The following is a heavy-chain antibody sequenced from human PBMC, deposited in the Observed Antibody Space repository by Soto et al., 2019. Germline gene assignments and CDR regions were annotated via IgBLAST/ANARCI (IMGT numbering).Heavy chain of an antibody. CDR1: SYSISSGFF. J-gene: IGHJ5*02. Sequence: PSETLSLTCVVSSYSISSGFFWAWIRQPPGKGLEWVGSIYHTGDTHYNPSLRSQVSMSVDTSKNHFSLRLTYLTAADTAVYFCARDTNSLDLWGQGILVTVPQ. V-gene: IGHV4-38-2*02. CDR2: IYHTGDT. CDR3: ARDTNSLDL. D-gene: IGHD2-8*01.